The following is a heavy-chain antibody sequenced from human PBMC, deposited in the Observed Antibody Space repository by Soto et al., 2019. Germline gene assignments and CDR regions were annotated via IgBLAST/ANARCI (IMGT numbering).Heavy chain of an antibody. Sequence: GGSLRLSCAASGFTVSNYHMNWVRRAPGKGLEWVSVIYTAGSADFADSVKGRFTISRDDSKNTLYLQMSSLRAEDTALYYCAKAYRVGATYFDYWGQGTLVTVSS. CDR1: GFTVSNYH. J-gene: IGHJ4*02. D-gene: IGHD1-26*01. CDR3: AKAYRVGATYFDY. CDR2: IYTAGSA. V-gene: IGHV3-66*01.